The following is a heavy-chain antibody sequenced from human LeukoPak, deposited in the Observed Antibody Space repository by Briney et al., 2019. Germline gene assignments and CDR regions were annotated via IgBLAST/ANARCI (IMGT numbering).Heavy chain of an antibody. D-gene: IGHD3-22*01. V-gene: IGHV3-30-3*01. CDR1: GFTFSSYA. CDR3: ASEENMIVFDY. CDR2: ISYDGSNK. J-gene: IGHJ4*02. Sequence: GGSLRLSCAASGFTFSSYAMHWVRQAPGKGLEWVAVISYDGSNKYYADSVEGRFTISRDNSKNTLYLQMNSLRAEDTAVYYCASEENMIVFDYWGQGTLVTVSS.